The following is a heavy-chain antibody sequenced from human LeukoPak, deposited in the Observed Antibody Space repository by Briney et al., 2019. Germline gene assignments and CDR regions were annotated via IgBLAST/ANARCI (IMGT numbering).Heavy chain of an antibody. D-gene: IGHD7-27*01. CDR2: INPSGDST. V-gene: IGHV1-46*01. Sequence: ASVKVSCKASGYTFTSYYMHWVRQTPGQGVEWMGIINPSGDSTSYAQKFQGRVTMTRDMSTSTDYMERSSLSSEDTAVYYCARRVWGLGFVWGQGTLVTVSS. CDR1: GYTFTSYY. J-gene: IGHJ4*02. CDR3: ARRVWGLGFV.